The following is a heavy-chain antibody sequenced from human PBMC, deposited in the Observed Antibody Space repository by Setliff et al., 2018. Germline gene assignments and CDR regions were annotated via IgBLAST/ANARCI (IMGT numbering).Heavy chain of an antibody. V-gene: IGHV3-7*03. CDR3: ARVGVLWFGEFDY. CDR2: IKQDGSEK. J-gene: IGHJ4*02. D-gene: IGHD3-10*01. Sequence: PGGSLRLSCAASGFTFSSYWMSWVRQAPGKGLEWVANIKQDGSEKYYVDSVKGRFTISRDNAKNSLYLQMNSLRAEDTAVYYCARVGVLWFGEFDYWGQGTLVTVSS. CDR1: GFTFSSYW.